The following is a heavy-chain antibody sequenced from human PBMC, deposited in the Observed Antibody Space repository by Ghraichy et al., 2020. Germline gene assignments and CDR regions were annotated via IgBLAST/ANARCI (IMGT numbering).Heavy chain of an antibody. V-gene: IGHV1-24*01. CDR3: ATTLSELELRTRVGWFDP. CDR1: GYTLTDLS. J-gene: IGHJ5*02. D-gene: IGHD1-7*01. CDR2: FAPDYGET. Sequence: ASVKVSCKVSGYTLTDLSMHWVRQAPGKGLEWMGGFAPDYGETIYAQKFQGRVTMTEDTSTDTAYMELSSLRSEDTAVYYCATTLSELELRTRVGWFDPCGQGTLFTVSS.